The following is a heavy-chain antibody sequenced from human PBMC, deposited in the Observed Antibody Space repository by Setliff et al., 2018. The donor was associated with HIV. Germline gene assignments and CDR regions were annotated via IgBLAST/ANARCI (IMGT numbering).Heavy chain of an antibody. J-gene: IGHJ4*02. CDR1: GGSISSGSYY. CDR3: ARKGDWNFPYDF. V-gene: IGHV4-61*02. Sequence: PSETLSLTCTVSGGSISSGSYYWSWIRQPAGKGLEWIGRIYTSGSTNYNPSLKSRVTISVDTSKNQFSLKLSSVTAADTAVYFCARKGDWNFPYDFWGQGRLVTVSS. D-gene: IGHD1-7*01. CDR2: IYTSGST.